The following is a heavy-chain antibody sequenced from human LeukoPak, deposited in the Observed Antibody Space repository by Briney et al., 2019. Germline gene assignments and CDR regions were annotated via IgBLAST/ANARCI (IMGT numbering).Heavy chain of an antibody. V-gene: IGHV4-4*07. J-gene: IGHJ3*02. CDR2: FYTSGST. CDR1: GGSISSYY. Sequence: SETLSLTCTVSGGSISSYYWNWIRQPAGKGLEWIGRFYTSGSTNYNPSLSSRVTMSVDTSKNQFSLKLSSVTAADTAVYYCARPRWLQLSSGDAFDIWGQGTMVTVSS. D-gene: IGHD5-24*01. CDR3: ARPRWLQLSSGDAFDI.